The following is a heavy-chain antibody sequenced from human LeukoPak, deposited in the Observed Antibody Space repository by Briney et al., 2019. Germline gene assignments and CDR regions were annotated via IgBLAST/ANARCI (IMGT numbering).Heavy chain of an antibody. Sequence: PGGSLRLSCAASGFTFSDYYMSWIRQAPGKGLEWVSYISSSGSTIYYADSVKGRFTISRDNAKNSLYLQMSSLRSEDTAVYYCARDPRLYSGDAFDIWGQGTMVTVSS. CDR1: GFTFSDYY. J-gene: IGHJ3*02. CDR3: ARDPRLYSGDAFDI. CDR2: ISSSGSTI. D-gene: IGHD1-26*01. V-gene: IGHV3-11*01.